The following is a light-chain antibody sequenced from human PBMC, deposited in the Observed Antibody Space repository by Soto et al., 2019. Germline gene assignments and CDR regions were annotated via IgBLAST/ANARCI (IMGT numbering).Light chain of an antibody. CDR1: RFNIGAGYD. CDR3: QSYDSSLSGFGV. CDR2: GNS. Sequence: QAVVTQPPSVSGAPGQRVTISCTGSRFNIGAGYDVHWYQQLPGTAPKLLIYGNSNRPSGVPDRFSGSKSGTSASLAITGLQAEDEADYYCQSYDSSLSGFGVFGGGTKLTVL. J-gene: IGLJ3*02. V-gene: IGLV1-40*01.